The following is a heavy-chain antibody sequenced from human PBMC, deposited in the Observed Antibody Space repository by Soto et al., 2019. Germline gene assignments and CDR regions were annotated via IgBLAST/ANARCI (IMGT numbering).Heavy chain of an antibody. J-gene: IGHJ5*02. Sequence: GGSLRLSCAASGFTFSSYWMSWVRQAPGKGLEWVANIKQDGSEKYYVDSVKGRFTISRDNAKNSLYLQMNSLRAKDTAVYYCARAREIMVRGDPLNWFDPWGQGTLVTVSS. CDR2: IKQDGSEK. V-gene: IGHV3-7*01. CDR3: ARAREIMVRGDPLNWFDP. CDR1: GFTFSSYW. D-gene: IGHD3-10*01.